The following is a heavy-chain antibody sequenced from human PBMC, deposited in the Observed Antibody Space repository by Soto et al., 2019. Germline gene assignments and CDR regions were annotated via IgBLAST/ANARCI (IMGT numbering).Heavy chain of an antibody. CDR2: IYYSGST. CDR3: ARHALRRHRQWLVPIDY. Sequence: PSETLSLTCTVSGGSISSSSYYWGWIRQPPGKGLEWIGSIYYSGSTYYNPSLKSRVTISVDTSKNQFSLKLSSVTAADTAVYYCARHALRRHRQWLVPIDYWGQGTLVTVSS. D-gene: IGHD6-19*01. V-gene: IGHV4-39*01. CDR1: GGSISSSSYY. J-gene: IGHJ4*02.